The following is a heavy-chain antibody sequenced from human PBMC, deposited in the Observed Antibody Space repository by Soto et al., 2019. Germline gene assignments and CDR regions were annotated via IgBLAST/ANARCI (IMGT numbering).Heavy chain of an antibody. D-gene: IGHD1-26*01. CDR2: ISGRDAYT. J-gene: IGHJ4*02. Sequence: DVQVLESGGGLVQPGGSLRLSCEASGFTINNYGMAWVRPAPGKGLEWVSAISGRDAYTYYADSVQGRFTISRDNSRNTLYLQMNSLTAEETALYYCAKVERMTPYTHLRWGQGTLVPVSS. CDR3: AKVERMTPYTHLR. V-gene: IGHV3-23*01. CDR1: GFTINNYG.